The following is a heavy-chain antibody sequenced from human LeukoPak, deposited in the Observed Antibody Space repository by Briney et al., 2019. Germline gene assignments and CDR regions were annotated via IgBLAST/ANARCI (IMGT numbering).Heavy chain of an antibody. CDR2: ISGSGGST. V-gene: IGHV3-23*01. D-gene: IGHD6-19*01. CDR3: AKDRQQWLTKGGFDY. CDR1: GFTFSSYA. J-gene: IGHJ4*02. Sequence: GGSLRLSCAAFGFTFSSYAMSWVRQAPGKGLEWVSAISGSGGSTFYADSVKGRFTFSRDNSKNTVYLQMNSLRAEDTAVYYCAKDRQQWLTKGGFDYWGQGTLVTVSS.